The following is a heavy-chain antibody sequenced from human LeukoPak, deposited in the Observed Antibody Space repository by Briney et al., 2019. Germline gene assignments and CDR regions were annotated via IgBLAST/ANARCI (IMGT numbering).Heavy chain of an antibody. CDR1: GFTFSSYG. D-gene: IGHD5-18*01. Sequence: GGSLRLSCAASGFTFSSYGMHWVRQAPGKGLEWVAFIRYDGSNKYYADSVKGRFTISRDNSKNTLYLQMNSLRAEDTAVYYCAKELGYGTAQRRTFHYWGQGTLVTVSS. J-gene: IGHJ4*02. CDR2: IRYDGSNK. CDR3: AKELGYGTAQRRTFHY. V-gene: IGHV3-30*02.